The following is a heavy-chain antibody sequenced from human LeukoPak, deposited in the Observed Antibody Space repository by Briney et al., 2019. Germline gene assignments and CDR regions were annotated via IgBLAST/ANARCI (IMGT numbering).Heavy chain of an antibody. CDR2: IYSGGTT. CDR3: ARDPRTTGKSNYGMDL. CDR1: GITVSSNY. Sequence: PGGSLRLSCAASGITVSSNYMSWVRQPPGKGLEWVSIIYSGGTTYYADSVQGRFTISRDNSKNTVYLQMNSLRVEDTAVYYCARDPRTTGKSNYGMDLWGQGTTVTVSS. V-gene: IGHV3-53*01. D-gene: IGHD4-17*01. J-gene: IGHJ6*02.